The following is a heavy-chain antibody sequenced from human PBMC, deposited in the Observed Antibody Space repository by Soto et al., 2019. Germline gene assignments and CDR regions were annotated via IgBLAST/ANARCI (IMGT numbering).Heavy chain of an antibody. CDR2: IFFSGNT. J-gene: IGHJ4*02. CDR3: ARVSGMVIAY. V-gene: IGHV4-31*03. CDR1: GGSMKSGGYY. D-gene: IGHD3-10*01. Sequence: QVQLQESGPGLVKPSQTLSLSCNVSGGSMKSGGYYWSWIRQHPGKGLEWIGYIFFSGNTHYNPSLKSRVTISEDTSKNQFFLQMSSVTAADTAMYFCARVSGMVIAYWGPGIRVTGSS.